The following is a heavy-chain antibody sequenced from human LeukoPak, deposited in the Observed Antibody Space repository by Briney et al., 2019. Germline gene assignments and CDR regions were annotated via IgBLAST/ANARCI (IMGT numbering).Heavy chain of an antibody. CDR3: AKDLGHYDILTGYRHDAFDI. CDR2: ISGSGGST. Sequence: GGSLRLSCTASGFTFSSYAMSRVRQAPGKGLEWVSAISGSGGSTYYADSVKGRFTISRDNSKNTLYLQMSSLRAEDTAVYYCAKDLGHYDILTGYRHDAFDIWGQGTMVTVSS. D-gene: IGHD3-9*01. J-gene: IGHJ3*02. V-gene: IGHV3-23*01. CDR1: GFTFSSYA.